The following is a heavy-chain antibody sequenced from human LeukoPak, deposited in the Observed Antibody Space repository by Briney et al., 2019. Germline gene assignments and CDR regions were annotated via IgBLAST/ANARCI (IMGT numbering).Heavy chain of an antibody. CDR3: AKAKPTIWSNYYYYGMDV. J-gene: IGHJ6*02. V-gene: IGHV3-23*01. Sequence: GGSLRLSCAASGFTFSSYAMSWVRQAPGKGLEWVSAISGSGGSTYYADSVKGRFTISRDNSKNTLYLQMNSLRAEDTTVYYCAKAKPTIWSNYYYYGMDVWGQGTTVTVSS. D-gene: IGHD3-10*01. CDR1: GFTFSSYA. CDR2: ISGSGGST.